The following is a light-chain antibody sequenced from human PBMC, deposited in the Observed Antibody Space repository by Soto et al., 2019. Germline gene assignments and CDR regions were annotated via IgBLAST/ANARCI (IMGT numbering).Light chain of an antibody. CDR1: QSVSSSY. J-gene: IGKJ3*01. V-gene: IGKV3-20*01. CDR2: GAS. CDR3: QQYGSSPPWFT. Sequence: EIVLTQSPGTLSLSPGERATLSCRASQSVSSSYLAWYQQKPGQAPRLLIYGASSTASGIPAGFSGSGSGTDFTLTISRLEPEDFAVYYCQQYGSSPPWFTFGPGTKVDIK.